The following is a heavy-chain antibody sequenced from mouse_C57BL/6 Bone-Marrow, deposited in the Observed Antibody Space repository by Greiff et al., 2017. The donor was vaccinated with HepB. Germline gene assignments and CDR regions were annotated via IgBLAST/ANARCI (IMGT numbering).Heavy chain of an antibody. J-gene: IGHJ3*01. V-gene: IGHV5-6*02. CDR1: GFTFSSYG. Sequence: EVKLVESGGDLVKPGGSLKLSCAASGFTFSSYGMSWVRQTPDKRLEWVATISSGGSYTYDPDSVKGRFTISRDNAKNTLYLQMSSLKSEDTAMYYCARRTLVVEGVAYWGQGTLVTVSA. CDR2: ISSGGSYT. CDR3: ARRTLVVEGVAY.